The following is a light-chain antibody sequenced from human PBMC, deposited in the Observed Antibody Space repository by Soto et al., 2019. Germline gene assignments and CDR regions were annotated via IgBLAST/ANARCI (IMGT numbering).Light chain of an antibody. CDR1: QNIDSY. J-gene: IGKJ4*01. CDR3: QQRSSWPLT. V-gene: IGKV3-11*01. CDR2: DAS. Sequence: EIVLTQSPATLSSSPGERATLSCRASQNIDSYLAWYQQKPGQAPRLLIYDASNRATGIPARFSGSGSGTDFTLTIRSLEPEDFAVYYCQQRSSWPLTFGGGTKVEIK.